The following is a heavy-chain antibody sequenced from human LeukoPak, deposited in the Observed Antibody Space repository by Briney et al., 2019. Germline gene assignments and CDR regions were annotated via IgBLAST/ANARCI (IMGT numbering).Heavy chain of an antibody. CDR1: GGTFSRYA. CDR2: IIPIFGTA. CDR3: ARVSAMVRGVEDSNWFDP. Sequence: SVKVSCKASGGTFSRYAISWVRQAPGQGLEWMGRIIPIFGTANYAQKFQGRVTITTDESTSTAYMELSSLRSEDTAVYYCARVSAMVRGVEDSNWFDPWGQGTLVTVSS. J-gene: IGHJ5*02. D-gene: IGHD3-10*01. V-gene: IGHV1-69*05.